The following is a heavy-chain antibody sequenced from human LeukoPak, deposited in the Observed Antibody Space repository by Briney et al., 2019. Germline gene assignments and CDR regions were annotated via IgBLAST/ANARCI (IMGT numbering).Heavy chain of an antibody. D-gene: IGHD6-19*01. J-gene: IGHJ4*02. V-gene: IGHV3-21*01. CDR3: ARDAAVAGGPHRFGY. CDR2: ISSSSSYI. Sequence: PGGSLRLSCAASGFTFGSYSMNWVRQAPGKGLEWVSSISSSSSYIYYADSVKGRFTISRDNAKNSLYLQMNSLRAEDTAVYYCARDAAVAGGPHRFGYWGQGTLVTVSS. CDR1: GFTFGSYS.